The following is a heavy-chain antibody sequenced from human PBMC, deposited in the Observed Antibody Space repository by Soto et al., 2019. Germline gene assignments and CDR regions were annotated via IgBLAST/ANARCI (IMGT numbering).Heavy chain of an antibody. J-gene: IGHJ3*02. D-gene: IGHD4-17*01. CDR1: GGPISSSSYY. CDR3: ARHPDYGDYGGDAFDI. Sequence: QLQLQESGPGLVKPSETLSLTCTVSGGPISSSSYYWGWIRQPPGKGLEWIGSIYYSGSTYYNPSLKSRVTISVDTSKNQFSLKLSSVTAADTAVYYCARHPDYGDYGGDAFDIWGQGTMVTVSS. CDR2: IYYSGST. V-gene: IGHV4-39*01.